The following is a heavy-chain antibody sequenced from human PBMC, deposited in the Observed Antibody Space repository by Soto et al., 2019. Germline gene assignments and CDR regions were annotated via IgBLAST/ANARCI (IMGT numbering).Heavy chain of an antibody. CDR1: GGTFSSYT. J-gene: IGHJ4*02. D-gene: IGHD6-6*01. CDR2: IIPILGIA. CDR3: ARDTGSSSSGGY. V-gene: IGHV1-69*08. Sequence: QVQLVQSGAEVKKPGSSVKVSCKASGGTFSSYTISWVRQAPGQGLEWMGRIIPILGIANYAQKFQGRVTLTADKSTSTAYMELSSLRSEDTAVYYCARDTGSSSSGGYWGQGTLVTVSS.